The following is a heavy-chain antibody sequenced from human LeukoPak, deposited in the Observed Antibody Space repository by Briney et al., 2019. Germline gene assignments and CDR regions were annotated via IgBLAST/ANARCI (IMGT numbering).Heavy chain of an antibody. CDR1: GFSFSSYA. J-gene: IGHJ4*02. CDR3: AKHYGSGTYYNYFTY. D-gene: IGHD3-10*01. CDR2: ISDSGGRT. V-gene: IGHV3-23*01. Sequence: PGGSLRLSCAASGFSFSSYALSWVRQAPGGGLEWVSAISDSGGRTYYADFVKGRFTISRDNSENTLFLQMSSLRAEDTATYYCAKHYGSGTYYNYFTYCGQGTLVSVSS.